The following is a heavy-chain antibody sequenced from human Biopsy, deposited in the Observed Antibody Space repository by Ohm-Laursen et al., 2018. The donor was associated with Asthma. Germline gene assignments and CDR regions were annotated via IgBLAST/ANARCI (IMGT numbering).Heavy chain of an antibody. Sequence: SLRLSCAASGTHFGSYNMHWARQAPGKGLEWVAVITFDGSTQHYGDSVKGRFTISKDNSKNMLFLQMNSLRAEDTAVYYCSRDTLGYYFDIWGQGTQVTVSS. V-gene: IGHV3-30-3*01. CDR2: ITFDGSTQ. D-gene: IGHD6-13*01. CDR3: SRDTLGYYFDI. J-gene: IGHJ4*02. CDR1: GTHFGSYN.